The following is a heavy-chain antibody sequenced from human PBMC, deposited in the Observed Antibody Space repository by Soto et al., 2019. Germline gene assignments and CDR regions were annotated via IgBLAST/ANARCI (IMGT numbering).Heavy chain of an antibody. CDR3: AREFPYYESSDSYFDY. D-gene: IGHD3-16*01. J-gene: IGHJ4*02. CDR1: GFTFRNYA. V-gene: IGHV3-23*01. CDR2: IYDDTSST. Sequence: GGSVRLSCVASGFTFRNYAMSWVRQAPGKGLEWVSGIYDDTSSTYYADSVKGRFTISRDTSKNQFSLHLNSVTPEDTAVYYCAREFPYYESSDSYFDYWGQGALVTVSS.